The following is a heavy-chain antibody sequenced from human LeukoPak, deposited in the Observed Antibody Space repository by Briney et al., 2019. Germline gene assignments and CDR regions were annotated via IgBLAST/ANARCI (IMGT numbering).Heavy chain of an antibody. V-gene: IGHV1-2*02. CDR1: GGTFSSYA. Sequence: ASVKVSCKASGGTFSSYAISWVRQAPGQGLEWMGWMNPNSGGTNYAQKFQGRVTMTRDTSISTAYMELSRLRSDDTAVYYCARGKLWPHYYYYMDVWGKGTTVTVSS. D-gene: IGHD5-18*01. CDR2: MNPNSGGT. CDR3: ARGKLWPHYYYYMDV. J-gene: IGHJ6*03.